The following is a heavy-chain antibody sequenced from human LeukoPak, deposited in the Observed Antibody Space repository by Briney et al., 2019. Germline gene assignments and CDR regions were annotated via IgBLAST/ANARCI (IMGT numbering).Heavy chain of an antibody. CDR2: IYYSGST. V-gene: IGHV4-31*11. D-gene: IGHD5-12*01. CDR3: AASPSGYDLIDY. Sequence: PSETLSLTCAVYGGSFSGHYWSWIRQHPGKGLEWIGYIYYSGSTYYNPSLKSRVTISVDTSKNQFSLKLSSVTAADTAVYYCAASPSGYDLIDYWGQGTLVTVSS. J-gene: IGHJ4*02. CDR1: GGSFSGHY.